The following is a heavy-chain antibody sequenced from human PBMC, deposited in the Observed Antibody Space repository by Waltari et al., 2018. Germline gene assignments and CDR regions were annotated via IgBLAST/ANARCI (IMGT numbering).Heavy chain of an antibody. CDR1: GFTFSPNW. CDR3: ARGDSSGWLFDY. Sequence: EVQLVASGGGLVQPGGSLRLSCEASGFTFSPNWMGWVRQAPGKGLEWVANIVPDGSRNNYVDSVKGRFTISRDNAKNSLSLQMNSLGVEDTAVYYCARGDSSGWLFDYWGQGTLVTVSS. V-gene: IGHV3-7*01. CDR2: IVPDGSRN. D-gene: IGHD6-19*01. J-gene: IGHJ4*02.